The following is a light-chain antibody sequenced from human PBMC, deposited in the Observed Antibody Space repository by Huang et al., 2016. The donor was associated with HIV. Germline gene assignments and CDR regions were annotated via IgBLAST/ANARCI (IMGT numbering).Light chain of an antibody. Sequence: EIVMTQSPATLSVAPGERATLSCRASQSVSSNLAWYQQRPGQAPRLLIDGASTRAPGIPGRCSGSGAGTEFTLTSSSLQSEDFAVYYCQHYNNWPPGGTFGQGTKVEIK. CDR2: GAS. J-gene: IGKJ1*01. CDR1: QSVSSN. CDR3: QHYNNWPPGGT. V-gene: IGKV3-15*01.